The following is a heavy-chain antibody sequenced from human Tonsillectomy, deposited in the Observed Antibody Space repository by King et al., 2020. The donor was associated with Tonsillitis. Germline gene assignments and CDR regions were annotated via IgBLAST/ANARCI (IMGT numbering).Heavy chain of an antibody. CDR1: GYSFTDYY. J-gene: IGHJ5*02. CDR2: INPYSDTT. CDR3: ARDAATVVNLNWFDP. V-gene: IGHV1-2*02. Sequence: VQLVESGAEVKKPGASVKVSCKASGYSFTDYYMHWVRQAPGQGLEWMGWINPYSDTTNYAQNFQGRVTMTRDTSITTVYMELSRLRSDDTAVYYWARDAATVVNLNWFDPWGQGTLVTVSS. D-gene: IGHD4-23*01.